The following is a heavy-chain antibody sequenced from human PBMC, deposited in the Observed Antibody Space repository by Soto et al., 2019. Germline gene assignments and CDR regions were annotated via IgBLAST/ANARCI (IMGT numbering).Heavy chain of an antibody. CDR2: IYNGGSP. Sequence: SETLSLTCTVSGASISNDYWSWIRQPPGKRQEYIGFIYNGGSPNYNPSLKSRVTISVDTSKNQFSLKLSSVTAADTAVYYCARGYCSSTICYIWDNWFDPWGQGTLVTVSS. CDR1: GASISNDY. D-gene: IGHD2-2*02. V-gene: IGHV4-59*01. CDR3: ARGYCSSTICYIWDNWFDP. J-gene: IGHJ5*02.